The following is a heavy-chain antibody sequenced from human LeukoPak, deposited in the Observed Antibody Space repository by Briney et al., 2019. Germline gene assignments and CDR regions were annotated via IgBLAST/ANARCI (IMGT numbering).Heavy chain of an antibody. D-gene: IGHD2-2*01. CDR2: IIPIFGIV. Sequence: SVKFSSNASGRNFSSYAISWARHAPGQGLDWMGRIIPIFGIVNYAQKFQGRVKITADKSTSTAYMELSSLRSEDTAVYYCARMCPGIVVVPAAAPSYWFDPWGQGTLVTVSS. V-gene: IGHV1-69*04. CDR3: ARMCPGIVVVPAAAPSYWFDP. CDR1: GRNFSSYA. J-gene: IGHJ5*02.